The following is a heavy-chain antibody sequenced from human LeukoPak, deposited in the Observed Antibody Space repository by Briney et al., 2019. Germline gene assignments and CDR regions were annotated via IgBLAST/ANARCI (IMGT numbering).Heavy chain of an antibody. CDR2: ISYGVSHA. CDR3: ARDALWLIYYMDV. J-gene: IGHJ6*03. Sequence: GGSLRLSCAASRFTFSRYGMHWVRQAPGKGLEWVATISYGVSHAYYADSVKGRFTISRDGSKNTLYLQMNNLRAEDTAVYYCARDALWLIYYMDVWGKGTTVTVSS. V-gene: IGHV3-30*03. CDR1: RFTFSRYG. D-gene: IGHD3-16*01.